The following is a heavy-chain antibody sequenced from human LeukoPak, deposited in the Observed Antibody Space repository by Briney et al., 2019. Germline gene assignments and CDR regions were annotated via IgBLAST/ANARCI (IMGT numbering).Heavy chain of an antibody. CDR2: ISSSSSNI. Sequence: GGSLRLSCAASGFTFSYYSMNWVRQAPGKGLEWVSSISSSSSNIYYADSVKGRFTISRDNAKNSLYLQMNNLRAEDTAVYYCARQRGGSFYWGQGTLVTVSS. CDR1: GFTFSYYS. D-gene: IGHD3-16*01. J-gene: IGHJ4*02. CDR3: ARQRGGSFY. V-gene: IGHV3-21*01.